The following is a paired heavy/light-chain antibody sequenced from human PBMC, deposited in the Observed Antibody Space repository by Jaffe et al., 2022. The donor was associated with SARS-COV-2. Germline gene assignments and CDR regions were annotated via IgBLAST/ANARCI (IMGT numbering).Heavy chain of an antibody. CDR2: LNQDGNEK. CDR1: GFTFNTYW. D-gene: IGHD6-19*01. CDR3: ARDGGGSGWYY. J-gene: IGHJ4*02. Sequence: EVQLVESGGGLVQPGGSLRLSCAASGFTFNTYWMSWVRQAPGKGLEWVANLNQDGNEKHYVDSVKGRFTISRDNAKNSLFLQLNNLRAEDTAIYYCARDGGGSGWYYWGQGALVTVSS. V-gene: IGHV3-7*03.
Light chain of an antibody. Sequence: VVMTQSPLSLPVTLGQPASISCRSSQSLVYSDGNTYLTWFHQRPGQSPRRLIYKVSNRDSGVPDRFSGSGSGTDFTLKISRVEAEDVGLYYCMQGTHWPHTFGQGTKLEI. J-gene: IGKJ2*01. V-gene: IGKV2-30*01. CDR3: MQGTHWPHT. CDR2: KVS. CDR1: QSLVYSDGNTY.